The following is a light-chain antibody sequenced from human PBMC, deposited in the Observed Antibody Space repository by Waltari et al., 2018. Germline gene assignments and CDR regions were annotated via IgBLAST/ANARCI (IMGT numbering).Light chain of an antibody. J-gene: IGKJ1*01. CDR3: LQYNGEPRT. CDR1: QNVNTW. V-gene: IGKV1-5*03. CDR2: KAS. Sequence: DIQMTQSPSTLSASVGDRVTITCRASQNVNTWLAWHQQKPGKDPQLLIYKASSLESGVPSMFSGSGSGTEFTRTISSLQPDDFATYYCLQYNGEPRTFGQGTKVEVK.